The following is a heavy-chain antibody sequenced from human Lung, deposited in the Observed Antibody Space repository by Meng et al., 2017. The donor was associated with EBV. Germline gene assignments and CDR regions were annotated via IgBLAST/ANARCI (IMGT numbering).Heavy chain of an antibody. V-gene: IGHV4-31*03. CDR2: IYYSGNT. CDR3: ARATVVVPSGIYWFDP. D-gene: IGHD6-13*01. CDR1: GDSIRSGGYY. J-gene: IGHJ5*02. Sequence: QGHLQEPGPGLWKPSQTLSLTCTVCGDSIRSGGYYWSWIRQHPGKGLEWIGYIYYSGNTYYNPSLKSRVTISIDTSKNQFSLKLSSVTAADTAVYFCARATVVVPSGIYWFDPWGQGTLVTVSS.